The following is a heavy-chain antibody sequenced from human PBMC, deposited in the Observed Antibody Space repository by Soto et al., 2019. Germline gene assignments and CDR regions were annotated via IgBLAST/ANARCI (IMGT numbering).Heavy chain of an antibody. V-gene: IGHV4-39*07. J-gene: IGHJ5*02. CDR3: ARVSVFGYSYGYVSAPGFRRNWFDP. CDR1: GGSISSSSSY. Sequence: PSETLSLTCTVSGGSISSSSSYWGWIRQPPGKGLEWVGSINHLGNTNYNPSLKSRVTISVDTSKNQFSLKLSSVTAADTAVYYCARVSVFGYSYGYVSAPGFRRNWFDPWGQGTLVTVSS. CDR2: INHLGNT. D-gene: IGHD5-18*01.